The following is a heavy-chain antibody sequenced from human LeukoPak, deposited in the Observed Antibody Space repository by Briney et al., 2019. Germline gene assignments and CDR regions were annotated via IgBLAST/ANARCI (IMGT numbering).Heavy chain of an antibody. V-gene: IGHV1-69*13. CDR3: ARSLRTGAPNDAAFDI. D-gene: IGHD1-1*01. CDR1: GGTFSSYA. J-gene: IGHJ3*02. Sequence: VKVSCKASGGTFSSYAISWVRQAPGQGLEWMGGIIPIFGTANYAQKFQGRVTITADESTSTAYMELSSLRSEDTAVYYCARSLRTGAPNDAAFDIWGQGTMVTVSS. CDR2: IIPIFGTA.